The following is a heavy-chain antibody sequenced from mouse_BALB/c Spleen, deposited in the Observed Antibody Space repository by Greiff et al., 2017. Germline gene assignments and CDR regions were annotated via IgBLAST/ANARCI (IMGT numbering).Heavy chain of an antibody. CDR2: ISYSGST. V-gene: IGHV3-8*02. D-gene: IGHD1-2*01. CDR1: GDSITSGY. J-gene: IGHJ4*01. CDR3: ARSALTTALYAMDY. Sequence: VQLQQSGPSLVKPSQTLSLTCSVTGDSITSGYWNWIRKFPGNKLEYMGYISYSGSTYYNPSLKSRISITRDTSKNQYYLQLNSVTTEDTATYYCARSALTTALYAMDYWGQGTSVTVSS.